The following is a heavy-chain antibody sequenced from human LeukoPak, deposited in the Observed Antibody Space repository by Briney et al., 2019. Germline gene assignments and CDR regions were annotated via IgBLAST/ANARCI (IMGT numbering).Heavy chain of an antibody. D-gene: IGHD4-17*01. CDR3: ARDPNDYGDGRRFDP. J-gene: IGHJ5*02. CDR1: GGSISSSSKY. Sequence: SETLSLTCTVSGGSISSSSKYWGWIRQSPGKGLEWIGSIYYSGTTYYNPSLKSRVTISVDTSKNQFSLKLSSVTAADTAVYYCARDPNDYGDGRRFDPWGQGTLVTVSS. V-gene: IGHV4-39*07. CDR2: IYYSGTT.